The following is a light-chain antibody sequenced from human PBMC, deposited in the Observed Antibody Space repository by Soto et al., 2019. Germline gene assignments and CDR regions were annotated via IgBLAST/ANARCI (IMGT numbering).Light chain of an antibody. V-gene: IGLV2-14*01. Sequence: VLTQPASVSGAPGQSIAISCTGTSSDVGSYNFVSWYQQHPGKAPKLMIYEVSNRPSGVSSRFSGSKSGDTASLTISGLQAEDEADYYCISWTSRRALVFGGGTKLTVL. J-gene: IGLJ2*01. CDR1: SSDVGSYNF. CDR3: ISWTSRRALV. CDR2: EVS.